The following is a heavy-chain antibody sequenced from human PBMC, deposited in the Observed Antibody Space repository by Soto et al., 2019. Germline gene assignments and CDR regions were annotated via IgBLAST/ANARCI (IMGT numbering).Heavy chain of an antibody. Sequence: GGSLRLSCVASGFTFSNYAMSWVRQAPGKGLEWVSVISGSGKIIHYADSVKGRFTISRDNSKNTLNLQMNSLRAEDTAVYYCAKDRGTGTTSPPNWFDPWGQGTLVTVSS. CDR1: GFTFSNYA. D-gene: IGHD1-7*01. CDR3: AKDRGTGTTSPPNWFDP. J-gene: IGHJ5*02. CDR2: ISGSGKII. V-gene: IGHV3-23*01.